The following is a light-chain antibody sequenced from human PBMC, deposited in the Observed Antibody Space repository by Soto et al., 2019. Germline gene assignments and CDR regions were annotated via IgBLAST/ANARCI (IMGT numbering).Light chain of an antibody. Sequence: EIVLTQSPGTLSLSPGERATLSCRASQSVSSTYLAWYQQKPGQAPRLLIYGAISRATGIPDRFSGSGSGTDYTLTISRLEPEDFAVYYCQHYGSSPYTFGQGTKLEIK. J-gene: IGKJ2*01. CDR2: GAI. CDR3: QHYGSSPYT. V-gene: IGKV3-20*01. CDR1: QSVSSTY.